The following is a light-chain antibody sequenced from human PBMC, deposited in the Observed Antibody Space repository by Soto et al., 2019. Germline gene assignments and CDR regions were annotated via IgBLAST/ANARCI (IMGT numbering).Light chain of an antibody. CDR1: QSISSR. CDR2: DAS. V-gene: IGKV1-5*01. J-gene: IGKJ1*01. Sequence: IQMTQSPSTLSASVGDRLSITGRASQSISSRLAWYQQKPGQAPKLLIYDASSLESGVPSRFSGSGSGTDFTLTISSLQPEDFAAYYCLQDYNYPRTFGQGTKVDIK. CDR3: LQDYNYPRT.